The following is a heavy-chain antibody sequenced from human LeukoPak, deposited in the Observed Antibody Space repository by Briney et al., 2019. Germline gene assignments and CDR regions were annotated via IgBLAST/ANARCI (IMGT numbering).Heavy chain of an antibody. J-gene: IGHJ6*02. V-gene: IGHV3-30-3*01. CDR1: GFTFSSYA. Sequence: GGSLRLSCAASGFTFSSYAMHWVRQAPGKGLEWVAVISYDGGNKYYADSVKGRFTISRDNSKNTLYLQMNSLRAEDTAVYYCARASPGYSSSWYWKNYYYGMDVWGQGTTVTVSS. CDR3: ARASPGYSSSWYWKNYYYGMDV. D-gene: IGHD6-13*01. CDR2: ISYDGGNK.